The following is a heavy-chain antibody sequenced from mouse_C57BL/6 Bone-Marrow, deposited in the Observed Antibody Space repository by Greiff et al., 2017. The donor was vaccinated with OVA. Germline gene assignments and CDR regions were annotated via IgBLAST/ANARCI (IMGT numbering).Heavy chain of an antibody. CDR1: GYTFTSYW. CDR3: ARQRFITTVVATRPWYFDV. D-gene: IGHD1-1*01. Sequence: QVQLKQPGAELVRPGSSVKLSCKASGYTFTSYWMHWVKQRPLQGLEWIGNIDPSDSETHYNQKFKDKATLTVDKSSRTAYMQLSIRTSEYSAVYYCARQRFITTVVATRPWYFDVWGTGTTVTVSS. J-gene: IGHJ1*03. CDR2: IDPSDSET. V-gene: IGHV1-52*01.